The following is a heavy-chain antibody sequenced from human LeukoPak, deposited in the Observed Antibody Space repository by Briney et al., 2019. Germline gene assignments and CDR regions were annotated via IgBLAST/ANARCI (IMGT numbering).Heavy chain of an antibody. CDR2: VSSSGSFI. V-gene: IGHV3-11*04. D-gene: IGHD3-22*01. CDR3: AKEPYYDSSGYSPDY. Sequence: GGSLRLSCAASGFTFSDYYMSWIRQAPGKGLEWVSYVSSSGSFIYYADSVKGRFTISRDNAKNSLYLHMNSLRAEDTALYYCAKEPYYDSSGYSPDYWGQGTLVTVSS. J-gene: IGHJ4*02. CDR1: GFTFSDYY.